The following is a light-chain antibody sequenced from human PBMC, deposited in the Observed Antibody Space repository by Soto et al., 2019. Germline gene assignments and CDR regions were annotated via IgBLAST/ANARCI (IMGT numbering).Light chain of an antibody. CDR1: QSVSSSY. CDR2: GAS. V-gene: IGKV3-20*01. J-gene: IGKJ5*01. Sequence: EIVLTQSPGTLSLSPGERATLSCRASQSVSSSYLAWYQQKPGQAPRLLIYGASSRATGIPDRFRGSGSGTDFTLTISRLEPEDFAVYYCQQYGNSPPITFGQGKRLEIK. CDR3: QQYGNSPPIT.